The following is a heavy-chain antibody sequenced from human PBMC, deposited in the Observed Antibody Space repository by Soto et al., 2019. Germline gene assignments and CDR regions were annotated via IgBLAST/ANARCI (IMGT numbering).Heavy chain of an antibody. J-gene: IGHJ4*02. CDR2: MNPNSGNT. CDR3: ARGAYGARN. CDR1: GYTFTSYA. V-gene: IGHV1-8*02. Sequence: ASVKVSCKASGYTFTSYAMHWVRQAPGQRLEWMGWMNPNSGNTGYAQKFQGRVTMTRNTSISTAYMELSSLRSEDTAVYYCARGAYGARNCGQGTLVTVSS. D-gene: IGHD4-17*01.